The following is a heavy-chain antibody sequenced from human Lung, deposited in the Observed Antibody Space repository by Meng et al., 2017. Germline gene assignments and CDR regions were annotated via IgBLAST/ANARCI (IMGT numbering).Heavy chain of an antibody. D-gene: IGHD2-2*01. J-gene: IGHJ3*02. V-gene: IGHV4-4*02. CDR1: GGSITSNNW. CDR2: IYYSGST. Sequence: QVQLQESGPGLVKPSETLSLTCTVSGGSITSNNWWSWVRQPSGKGLEWIGEIYYSGSTNYNPSLMGRLIMSVDKSENRFSLRLSSVTAADTAVYYCARDRYCSSMNCYDALDIWGQGTVVTVSS. CDR3: ARDRYCSSMNCYDALDI.